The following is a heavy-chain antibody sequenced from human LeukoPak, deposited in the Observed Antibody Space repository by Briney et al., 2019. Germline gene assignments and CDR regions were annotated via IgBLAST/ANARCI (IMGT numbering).Heavy chain of an antibody. J-gene: IGHJ4*02. Sequence: ASVKVSCKASGYTFTSYYMHWVRQAPGQGLEWMGIINPSGGSTSYAQKFQGRVTMTRDTSTSTVYMELSSLRSEDTAVYYCATQLEGNYFDYWGQGTLVTVSS. V-gene: IGHV1-46*01. CDR2: INPSGGST. D-gene: IGHD2-2*01. CDR1: GYTFTSYY. CDR3: ATQLEGNYFDY.